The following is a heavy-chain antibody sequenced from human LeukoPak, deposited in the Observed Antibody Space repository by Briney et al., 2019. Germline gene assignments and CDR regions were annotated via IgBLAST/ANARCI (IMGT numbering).Heavy chain of an antibody. CDR2: IYTSGGT. CDR3: ARDTYYYDSSGYYVGSWFDP. D-gene: IGHD3-22*01. V-gene: IGHV4-61*02. Sequence: SQTLSLTCTVSGGSISSGSYYWSWIRQPAGKGLEWIGRIYTSGGTNYNPSLKSRVTISVDTSKNQFSLKLSSVTAADTAVYYCARDTYYYDSSGYYVGSWFDPWGQGTLVTVSS. J-gene: IGHJ5*02. CDR1: GGSISSGSYY.